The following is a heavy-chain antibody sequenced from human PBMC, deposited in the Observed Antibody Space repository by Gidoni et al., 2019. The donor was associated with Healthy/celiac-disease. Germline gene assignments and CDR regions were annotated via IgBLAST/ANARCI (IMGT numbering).Heavy chain of an antibody. V-gene: IGHV1-69*01. CDR2: IIPIFGTA. CDR3: ARRGYDPLGYYYYGMDV. D-gene: IGHD3-3*01. J-gene: IGHJ6*02. CDR1: GGTFSSYA. Sequence: QVQLVQSGAEVKKPGSSVKVSCKASGGTFSSYAISWVRQAPGQGLEWMGGIIPIFGTANYAQKFQGRVTITADESTSTAYMELSSLRSEDTAVYYCARRGYDPLGYYYYGMDVWGQGTTVTVSS.